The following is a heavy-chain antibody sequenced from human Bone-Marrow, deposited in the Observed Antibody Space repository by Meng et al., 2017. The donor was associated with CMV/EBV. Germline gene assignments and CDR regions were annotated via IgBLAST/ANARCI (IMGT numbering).Heavy chain of an antibody. CDR1: GFTFSSYS. CDR3: ARDSKAAVGWFDP. J-gene: IGHJ5*02. V-gene: IGHV3-21*01. Sequence: GESLKISCAASGFTFSSYSMNWVRQAPGKGLEWVSSISSSSSYIYYADSVKGRFTISRDNAKNSLYLQMNSLRAEDTAVYYCARDSKAAVGWFDPWGQGTLATVSS. D-gene: IGHD6-13*01. CDR2: ISSSSSYI.